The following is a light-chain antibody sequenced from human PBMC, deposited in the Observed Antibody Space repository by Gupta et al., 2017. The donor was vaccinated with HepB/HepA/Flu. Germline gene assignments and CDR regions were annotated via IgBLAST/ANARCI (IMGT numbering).Light chain of an antibody. CDR1: QSISSW. CDR3: QQDNSYSWT. J-gene: IGKJ1*01. Sequence: DIQMTQSPSTLSASVGDRVTITCRASQSISSWLAWYQQKPRKAPKLLIYKACSVESGVPSRFSGSGSGTEFTLTISSLQPDDFATYYCQQDNSYSWTFGQGTKVEIK. CDR2: KAC. V-gene: IGKV1-5*03.